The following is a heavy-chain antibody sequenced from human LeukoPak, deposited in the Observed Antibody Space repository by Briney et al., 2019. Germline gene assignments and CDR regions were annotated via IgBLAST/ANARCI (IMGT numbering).Heavy chain of an antibody. Sequence: PSETLSLTCTVSGYSISSGYYWGWIRQLQGKGLEWIGSIYHSGSTYYNPSLKSRVTISVDTSKNQFSLKLSSVTAADTAVYYCAREPHYYGSGSSPFPWGQGTLVTVSS. D-gene: IGHD3-10*01. J-gene: IGHJ5*02. CDR1: GYSISSGYY. CDR2: IYHSGST. CDR3: AREPHYYGSGSSPFP. V-gene: IGHV4-38-2*02.